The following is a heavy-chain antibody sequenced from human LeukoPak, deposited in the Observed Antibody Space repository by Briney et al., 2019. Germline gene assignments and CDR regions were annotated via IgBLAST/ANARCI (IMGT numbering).Heavy chain of an antibody. CDR1: GYRFTSYW. D-gene: IGHD2-2*01. V-gene: IGHV5-10-1*01. Sequence: GKPLKISCKGSGYRFTSYWINWVRQMPGKGLEWMGRVNPSDSYTNYSPSFQGHVTISADKSISTAYLQWSSLKASDTAMYYCARVGYCTSSSCYEEFDHWGQGTLVTVSS. CDR2: VNPSDSYT. CDR3: ARVGYCTSSSCYEEFDH. J-gene: IGHJ4*02.